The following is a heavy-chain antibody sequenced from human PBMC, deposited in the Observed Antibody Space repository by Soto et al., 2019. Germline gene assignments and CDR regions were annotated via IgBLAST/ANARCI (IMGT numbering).Heavy chain of an antibody. Sequence: EVQLLESGGVLVQPGGSPRVSCGVSGLTFSSFDMSWVRQAPGKGLEWVSFVSGPGSSTYYSDSVKGRFTITRDNSKNALYLQMDNLRVEDTAIYYCASFRGARFDYWGQGTLVTVSS. CDR3: ASFRGARFDY. CDR2: VSGPGSST. V-gene: IGHV3-23*01. D-gene: IGHD3-10*01. J-gene: IGHJ4*02. CDR1: GLTFSSFD.